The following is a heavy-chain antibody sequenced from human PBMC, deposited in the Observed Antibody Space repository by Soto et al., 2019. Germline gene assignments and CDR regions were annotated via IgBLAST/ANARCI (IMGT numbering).Heavy chain of an antibody. CDR2: IYSGGST. CDR3: ARVGYCDSSGPFDY. V-gene: IGHV3-53*01. J-gene: IGHJ4*02. Sequence: PGGSLRLSCAASGFTVSSNYMSWVRQAPGKGLEWVSVIYSGGSTYYADSVKGRSTVSRDNSKNTLYLQMNSLRAEDTAVYYCARVGYCDSSGPFDYWGQGTLVTVSS. CDR1: GFTVSSNY. D-gene: IGHD3-22*01.